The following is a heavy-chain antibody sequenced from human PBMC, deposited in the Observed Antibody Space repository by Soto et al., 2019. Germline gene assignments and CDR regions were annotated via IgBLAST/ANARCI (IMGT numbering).Heavy chain of an antibody. CDR2: IIPILGIA. V-gene: IGHV1-69*02. CDR3: ATRYCSSTSCHNYYGMDV. Sequence: SVKVSCKASGGTFSSYTISWVRQAPGQGLEWMGMIIPILGIANYAQKFQGRVTIAADKSTSTAYMELSSLRSEDTAVYYCATRYCSSTSCHNYYGMDVWGQGTTVTVSS. CDR1: GGTFSSYT. D-gene: IGHD2-2*02. J-gene: IGHJ6*02.